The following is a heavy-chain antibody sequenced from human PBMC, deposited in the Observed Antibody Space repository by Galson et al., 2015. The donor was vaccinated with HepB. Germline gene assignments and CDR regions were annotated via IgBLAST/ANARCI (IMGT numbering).Heavy chain of an antibody. J-gene: IGHJ4*02. CDR2: IIPILGIA. V-gene: IGHV1-69*02. D-gene: IGHD5-24*01. CDR1: GGTFSSYT. CDR3: ARGPRWLQYIDY. Sequence: SVKVSCKASGGTFSSYTISWVRQAPGQGLEWMGRIIPILGIANYAQKFLGRVTITADKSTSTAYMELSSLRSEDTAVYYCARGPRWLQYIDYWGQGTLVTVSS.